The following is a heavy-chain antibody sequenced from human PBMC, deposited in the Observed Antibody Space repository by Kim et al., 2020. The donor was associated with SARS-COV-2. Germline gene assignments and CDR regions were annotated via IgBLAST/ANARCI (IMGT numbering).Heavy chain of an antibody. CDR1: GGSISSYY. CDR3: ARTGVWGSYRYPNWFDP. V-gene: IGHV4-59*01. D-gene: IGHD3-16*02. Sequence: SETLSLTCTVSGGSISSYYWSWIRQPPGKGLEWIGYIYYSGSTNYNPSLKSRVTISVDTSKNQFSLKLSSVTAADTAVYYCARTGVWGSYRYPNWFDPWGQGTLVTVSS. CDR2: IYYSGST. J-gene: IGHJ5*02.